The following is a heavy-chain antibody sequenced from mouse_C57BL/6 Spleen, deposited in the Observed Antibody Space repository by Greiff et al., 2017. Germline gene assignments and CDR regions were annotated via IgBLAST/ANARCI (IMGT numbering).Heavy chain of an antibody. Sequence: QVQLQQPGAELVRPGSSVKLSCKASGYTFTSYWMHWVKQRPIQGLEWIGNIDPSDSETHYNQKFKDKATLSVDKSSSTAYMQLSSLTSEDSAGYYCARGVLRYAKGHWGQGISVTVSS. V-gene: IGHV1-52*01. J-gene: IGHJ4*01. D-gene: IGHD1-1*01. CDR3: ARGVLRYAKGH. CDR2: IDPSDSET. CDR1: GYTFTSYW.